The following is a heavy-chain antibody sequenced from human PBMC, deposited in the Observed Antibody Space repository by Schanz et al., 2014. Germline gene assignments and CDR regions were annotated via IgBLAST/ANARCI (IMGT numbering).Heavy chain of an antibody. CDR2: MNPKTGNT. V-gene: IGHV1-8*01. Sequence: QVQLVQSGAEVKKPGASVKVSCTASGFNFNNYDINWVRQATGQGLEWMGWMNPKTGNTDHAQKFQGRVSMTRATSTSTAYLDLSRLISDDTAVYYCARSAGRDFWSGYYTRFDYWGQGTLVTVSS. CDR3: ARSAGRDFWSGYYTRFDY. D-gene: IGHD3-3*01. CDR1: GFNFNNYD. J-gene: IGHJ4*02.